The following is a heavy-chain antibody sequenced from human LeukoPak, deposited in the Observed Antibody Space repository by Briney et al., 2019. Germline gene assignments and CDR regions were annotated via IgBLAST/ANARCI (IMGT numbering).Heavy chain of an antibody. J-gene: IGHJ3*02. Sequence: SETLSLTCTVSGYSISSGYYWGWIRQPPGKGLEWIGSIYHSGSTYYNPSLKSRVTISVDTSKNHFSLKLTSVTATDTAVYYCARKGISAMAGAFDIWGQGTMVTVSS. CDR3: ARKGISAMAGAFDI. CDR1: GYSISSGYY. CDR2: IYHSGST. D-gene: IGHD2-15*01. V-gene: IGHV4-38-2*02.